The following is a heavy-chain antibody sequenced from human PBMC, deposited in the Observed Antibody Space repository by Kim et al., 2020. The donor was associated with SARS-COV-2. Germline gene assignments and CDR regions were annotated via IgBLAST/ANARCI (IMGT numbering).Heavy chain of an antibody. J-gene: IGHJ6*02. CDR2: ISAYNGNT. Sequence: ASVKVSCKASGYTFTSYGISWVRQAPGQGLEWMGWISAYNGNTNYAQKLQGRVTMTTDTSTSTAYMELRSLRSDDTAVYYCARDRAEGYCSSTSCYDFSEGGYGMDVWGQGTTVTVSS. CDR1: GYTFTSYG. CDR3: ARDRAEGYCSSTSCYDFSEGGYGMDV. D-gene: IGHD2-2*01. V-gene: IGHV1-18*01.